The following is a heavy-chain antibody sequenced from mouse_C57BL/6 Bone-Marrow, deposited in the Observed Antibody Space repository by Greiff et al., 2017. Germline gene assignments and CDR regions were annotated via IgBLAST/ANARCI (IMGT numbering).Heavy chain of an antibody. CDR2: ISYSGST. J-gene: IGHJ4*01. CDR1: GYSITSGYD. V-gene: IGHV3-1*01. CDR3: ARADGYYGLYAMDY. D-gene: IGHD2-3*01. Sequence: EVQLQQSGPGMVKPSQSLSLTCTVTGYSITSGYDWHWIRHFPGNKLEWMGYISYSGSTNYNPSLKSRISITHDTSKNHFFLKLNSVTTEDTATYYCARADGYYGLYAMDYWGQGTSVTVSS.